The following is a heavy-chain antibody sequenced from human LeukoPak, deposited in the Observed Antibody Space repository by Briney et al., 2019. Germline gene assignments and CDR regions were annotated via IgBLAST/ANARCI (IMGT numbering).Heavy chain of an antibody. Sequence: GGSLRLSCAASGFTFSDYYMIWIRQAPGKGLERLSYISSSGSTIYYADSVKGRFTISRDNAKNSLYLQMNSLRAEDTAVYYCARDRYSSSSVLSGNWFDPWGQGTLVTVSS. CDR1: GFTFSDYY. V-gene: IGHV3-11*04. CDR2: ISSSGSTI. D-gene: IGHD6-6*01. CDR3: ARDRYSSSSVLSGNWFDP. J-gene: IGHJ5*02.